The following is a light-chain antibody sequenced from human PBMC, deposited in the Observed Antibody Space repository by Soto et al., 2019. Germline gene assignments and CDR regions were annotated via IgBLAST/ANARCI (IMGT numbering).Light chain of an antibody. J-gene: IGKJ4*01. CDR2: AAS. CDR3: QQSDTTPLT. Sequence: DIQMTQSPSSLSASVGDRVTITCRASQTISTYLNWYQQKPGKAPNLLIYAASTLQSGVPSRFSGSGSGTDFTLTISCLQPEDFATYYCQQSDTTPLTFGGGTQVEIK. V-gene: IGKV1-39*01. CDR1: QTISTY.